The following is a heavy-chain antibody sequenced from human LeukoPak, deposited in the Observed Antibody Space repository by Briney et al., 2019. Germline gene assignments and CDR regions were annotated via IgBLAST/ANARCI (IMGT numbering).Heavy chain of an antibody. CDR3: AKASVRFLELGWFDP. CDR1: GFSFDDYA. CDR2: ISWNSGNI. Sequence: GGSLRLSCAASGFSFDDYAMHWVRQAPEKGLEWVSGISWNSGNIGYADSVKGRFTISRDNAKNSLYLQMNSLRAEDTALYYCAKASVRFLELGWFDPWGQGTLVTVSS. D-gene: IGHD3-3*01. J-gene: IGHJ5*02. V-gene: IGHV3-9*01.